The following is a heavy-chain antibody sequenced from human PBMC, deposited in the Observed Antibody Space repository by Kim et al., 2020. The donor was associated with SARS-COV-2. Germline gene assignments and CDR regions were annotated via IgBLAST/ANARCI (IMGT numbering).Heavy chain of an antibody. CDR1: GFTFSIHW. Sequence: GGSLRLSCAASGFTFSIHWMHWVRQAPGKGLVWVSRINSDGSTISYADSVKGRFTISRDNAKNTLYLQMNSLRAEDTAVYYCARRQFTSGLYYFDYWGQGTLVTVSS. J-gene: IGHJ4*02. CDR3: ARRQFTSGLYYFDY. D-gene: IGHD5-12*01. CDR2: INSDGSTI. V-gene: IGHV3-74*01.